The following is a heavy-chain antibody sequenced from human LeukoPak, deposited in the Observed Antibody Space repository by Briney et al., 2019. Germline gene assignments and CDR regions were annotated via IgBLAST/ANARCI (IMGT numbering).Heavy chain of an antibody. CDR2: IYYSGST. CDR3: AREPFAALGGYMDV. CDR1: GGSIRSSSYY. V-gene: IGHV4-39*07. J-gene: IGHJ6*03. D-gene: IGHD6-6*01. Sequence: SETLSLTCTVSGGSIRSSSYYWGWIRQPPGKGLEWIGSIYYSGSTYYNPSLKSRVTISVDTSKNQFSLKLSSVTAADTAVYYCAREPFAALGGYMDVWGKGTTVTVSS.